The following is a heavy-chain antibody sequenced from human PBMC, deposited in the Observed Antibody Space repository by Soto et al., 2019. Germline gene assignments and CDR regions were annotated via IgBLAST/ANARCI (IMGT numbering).Heavy chain of an antibody. CDR1: GYIFTSYE. D-gene: IGHD3-16*02. CDR3: ARSRGTYRDDL. V-gene: IGHV1-8*01. J-gene: IGHJ5*02. Sequence: QVQLVQSGAEVKKPGASVKVSCKASGYIFTSYEINWVRQATGQGLEWMGWINPNRGNTGYAQKFQGRVTMTRNTSISTVYMELSRLTTEDTAVYYCARSRGTYRDDLWGQGTLVTVSA. CDR2: INPNRGNT.